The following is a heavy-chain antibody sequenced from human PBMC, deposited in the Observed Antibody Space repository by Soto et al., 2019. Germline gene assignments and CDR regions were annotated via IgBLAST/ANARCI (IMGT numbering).Heavy chain of an antibody. CDR1: GFTFSDYN. CDR3: ARDGVAEIDY. Sequence: EVQLVESGGGLVQPGGSLRLSCAASGFTFSDYNMIWVRQAPGKGLEWVSYIDIFSATIYYADSVKGRFTISRDNAKSSLYLQMNSLRDEDTAVYYCARDGVAEIDYWGQGTLVTVSS. J-gene: IGHJ4*02. D-gene: IGHD2-15*01. V-gene: IGHV3-48*02. CDR2: IDIFSATI.